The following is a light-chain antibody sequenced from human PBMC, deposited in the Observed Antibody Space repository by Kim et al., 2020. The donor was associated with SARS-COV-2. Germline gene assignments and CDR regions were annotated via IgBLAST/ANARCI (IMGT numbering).Light chain of an antibody. CDR2: DNT. V-gene: IGLV1-51*01. CDR1: SSNIGNNY. CDR3: ATWDSSLSTVV. Sequence: KVGISCSGSSSNIGNNYVSWYQQLPGTAPRLFIYDNTERPSGIPDRFSGSKSGTSATLGITGLHTGDEADYYCATWDSSLSTVVFGGGTKVTVL. J-gene: IGLJ2*01.